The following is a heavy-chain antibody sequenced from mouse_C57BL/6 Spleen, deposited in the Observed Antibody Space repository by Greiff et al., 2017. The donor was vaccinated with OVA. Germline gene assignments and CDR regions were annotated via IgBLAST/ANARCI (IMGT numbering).Heavy chain of an antibody. Sequence: QVQLQQPGAELVMPGASVKLSCKASGYTFTSYWMHWVKQRPGQGLEWIGEIDPSDSYTNYNQKFKGKSTLTVDKSSSTAYLQLSSLTSEDSAVYYCARPVRNYYFDYWGQGTTLTVSS. CDR1: GYTFTSYW. V-gene: IGHV1-69*01. CDR3: ARPVRNYYFDY. J-gene: IGHJ2*01. CDR2: IDPSDSYT.